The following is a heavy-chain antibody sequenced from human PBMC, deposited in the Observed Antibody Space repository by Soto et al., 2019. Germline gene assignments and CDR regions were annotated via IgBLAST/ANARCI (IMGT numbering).Heavy chain of an antibody. V-gene: IGHV4-34*01. CDR3: ARAGVRGVIITEPNWFDP. J-gene: IGHJ5*02. Sequence: SETLSLTCAVYGGSFSGYYWSWIRQPPGKGLEWIGEINHSGSTNYNPSLKSRVTISVDTSKNQFSLKLSSVTAAETAVYYCARAGVRGVIITEPNWFDPWGKGTLVTDSS. D-gene: IGHD3-10*01. CDR2: INHSGST. CDR1: GGSFSGYY.